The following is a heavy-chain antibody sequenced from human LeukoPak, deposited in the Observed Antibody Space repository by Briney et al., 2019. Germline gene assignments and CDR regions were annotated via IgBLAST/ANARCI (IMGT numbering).Heavy chain of an antibody. CDR1: GFTFSSYG. CDR3: ARVLDYYGSGTRDFDY. V-gene: IGHV3-30*02. J-gene: IGHJ4*02. D-gene: IGHD3-10*01. CDR2: IRYDGSNK. Sequence: PGGSLRLSCAASGFTFSSYGMHWVRQAPGKGLEWVAFIRYDGSNKYYADSVKGRFTISRDNSKNTLYLQMNSLRAEDTAVYYCARVLDYYGSGTRDFDYWGQGILVTVSS.